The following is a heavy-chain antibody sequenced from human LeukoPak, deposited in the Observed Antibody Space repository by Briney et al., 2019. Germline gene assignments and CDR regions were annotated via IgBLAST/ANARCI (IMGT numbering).Heavy chain of an antibody. Sequence: PGGSLRLSCVASGFTFSSNVLNWVRQAPGKGLGWVSVSGTYGRTQYADSVKGRFNISRDSSKNTLYLQINSLRVEDTAVYYCARGMDGYGPDAFDIWGQGTMVTVSS. CDR3: ARGMDGYGPDAFDI. CDR2: SGTYGRT. V-gene: IGHV3-23*01. J-gene: IGHJ3*02. D-gene: IGHD5-24*01. CDR1: GFTFSSNV.